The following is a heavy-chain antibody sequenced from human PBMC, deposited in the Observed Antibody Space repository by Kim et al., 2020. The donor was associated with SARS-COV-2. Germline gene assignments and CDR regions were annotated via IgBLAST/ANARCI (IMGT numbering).Heavy chain of an antibody. V-gene: IGHV3-23*01. Sequence: VKGRFTISRDNSKNTLYLQMNSLRAEDTAGYYGAKRGYCNGGTCYSHFDCWGQGTLVTVSS. D-gene: IGHD2-15*01. CDR3: AKRGYCNGGTCYSHFDC. J-gene: IGHJ4*02.